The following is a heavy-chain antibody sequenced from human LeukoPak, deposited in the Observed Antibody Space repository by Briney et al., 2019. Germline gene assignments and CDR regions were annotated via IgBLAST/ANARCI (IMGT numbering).Heavy chain of an antibody. CDR1: GFTFSSYS. V-gene: IGHV3-21*01. Sequence: GGSLRLSCAASGFTFSSYSMNWVRQAPGKGLEWVSSISSSSSYIYYADSVKGRFTISRDNAKNSLYLQMNSLRAEDTAVYYCARAGRAYGDYHYFDYWGQGTLVTVSS. D-gene: IGHD4-17*01. J-gene: IGHJ4*02. CDR3: ARAGRAYGDYHYFDY. CDR2: ISSSSSYI.